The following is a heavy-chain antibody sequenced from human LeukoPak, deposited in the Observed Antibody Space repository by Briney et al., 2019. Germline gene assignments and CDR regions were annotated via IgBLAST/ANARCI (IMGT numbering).Heavy chain of an antibody. CDR3: ARGPPTYYDFWSGSQMGYFDY. CDR2: INHSGST. D-gene: IGHD3-3*01. V-gene: IGHV4-34*01. CDR1: GFTFSRYW. Sequence: GSLRLSCAASGFTFSRYWMSWIRQPPGKGLEWIGEINHSGSTNYNPSLKSRVTISVDTSKNQFSLKLSSVTAADTAVYYCARGPPTYYDFWSGSQMGYFDYWGQGTLVTVSS. J-gene: IGHJ4*02.